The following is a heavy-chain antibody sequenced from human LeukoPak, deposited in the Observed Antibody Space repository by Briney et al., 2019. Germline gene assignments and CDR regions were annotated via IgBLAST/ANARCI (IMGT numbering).Heavy chain of an antibody. V-gene: IGHV3-33*06. CDR3: AKSASYYDFWSGYSYYFDY. D-gene: IGHD3-3*01. CDR1: GFTFSSYG. CDR2: IWYDGSNK. Sequence: GGSLRLSCAASGFTFSSYGMHWVRQAPGKGLEWVAVIWYDGSNKYYADSVKGRFTISRDNSKNTLYLQMNSLRAEDTAVYYCAKSASYYDFWSGYSYYFDYWGQGTLVTVSS. J-gene: IGHJ4*02.